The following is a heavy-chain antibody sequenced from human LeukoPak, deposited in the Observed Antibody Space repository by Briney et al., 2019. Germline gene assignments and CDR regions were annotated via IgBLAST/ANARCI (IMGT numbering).Heavy chain of an antibody. CDR1: GFIFSNYA. CDR2: ISSRGDST. D-gene: IGHD3-10*01. V-gene: IGHV3-23*01. CDR3: ARDVDGSGNYGFDW. J-gene: IGHJ4*02. Sequence: PGGSLILSCAASGFIFSNYAMSWVRQVPGRGLEWVSTISSRGDSTYVADSVKGRFTISRDNSKNSLYLQMNTVRAEDTAVYYCARDVDGSGNYGFDWWGQGILVTVSS.